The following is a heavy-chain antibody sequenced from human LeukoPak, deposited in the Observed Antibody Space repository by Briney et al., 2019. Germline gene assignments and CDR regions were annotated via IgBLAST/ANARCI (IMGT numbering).Heavy chain of an antibody. CDR1: GYTFTGYY. V-gene: IGHV1-2*02. Sequence: ASVKVSFKASGYTFTGYYMHWVRQAPGQGLEWMGWINPNSGGTNHAQKFQGRVTMTRDTSISTAYMELSRLRSDDTAVYYCARDRPLDADDYYGFYYFDYWGQGTLVTVSS. D-gene: IGHD3-10*01. J-gene: IGHJ4*02. CDR2: INPNSGGT. CDR3: ARDRPLDADDYYGFYYFDY.